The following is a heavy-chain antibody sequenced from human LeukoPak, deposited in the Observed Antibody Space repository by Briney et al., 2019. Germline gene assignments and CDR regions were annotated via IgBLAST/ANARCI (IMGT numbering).Heavy chain of an antibody. Sequence: PSETLSLTCAVYGGSFSGYYWSWIRQPPGKGLEWIGEINHSGSTNYNPSLKSRVTISVDTSKNQISLKLSSVTAADTAVYYCARDVAAAGTGDFDYWGQGTLVTVSS. V-gene: IGHV4-34*01. CDR2: INHSGST. CDR3: ARDVAAAGTGDFDY. CDR1: GGSFSGYY. J-gene: IGHJ4*02. D-gene: IGHD6-13*01.